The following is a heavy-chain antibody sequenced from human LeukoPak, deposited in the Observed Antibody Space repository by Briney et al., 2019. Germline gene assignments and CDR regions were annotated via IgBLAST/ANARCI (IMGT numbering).Heavy chain of an antibody. J-gene: IGHJ4*02. CDR1: GASISHYY. D-gene: IGHD3-3*01. CDR2: VHTSGGS. Sequence: SETLSLTCTVSGASISHYYWSWLRRTPERGLGRIGHVHTSGGSTYYPSLKTRINISKNTAKRQLSLKLTSVTAADNGVYFCSRLWNYHDFRGQGALVTVSS. CDR3: SRLWNYHDF. V-gene: IGHV4-4*09.